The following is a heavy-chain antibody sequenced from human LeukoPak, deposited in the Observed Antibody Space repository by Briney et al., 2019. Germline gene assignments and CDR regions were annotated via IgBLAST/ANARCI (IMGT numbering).Heavy chain of an antibody. CDR1: GYTFTGYG. CDR3: AEGYSYGSDYYYYGMDV. J-gene: IGHJ6*02. CDR2: INTNTGNP. Sequence: ASVKVSCKASGYTFTGYGISWVRQAPGQGLEWMGWINTNTGNPTYAQGFTGRFVFSLDTSVSTAYLQISSLKAEDTAVYYCAEGYSYGSDYYYYGMDVWGQGTTVTVSS. D-gene: IGHD5-18*01. V-gene: IGHV7-4-1*02.